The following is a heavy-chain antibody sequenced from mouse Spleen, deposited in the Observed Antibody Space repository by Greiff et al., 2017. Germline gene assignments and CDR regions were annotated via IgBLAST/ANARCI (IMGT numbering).Heavy chain of an antibody. CDR3: ARKDDGYYGWFAY. CDR1: GFSLTSYG. D-gene: IGHD2-3*01. J-gene: IGHJ3*01. V-gene: IGHV2-9*02. Sequence: VQLVESGPGLVAPSQSLSITCTVSGFSLTSYGVHWVRQPPGKGLEWLGVIWAGGSTNYNSALMSRLSISKDNSKSQVFLKMNSLQTDDTAMYYCARKDDGYYGWFAYWGQGTLVTVSA. CDR2: IWAGGST.